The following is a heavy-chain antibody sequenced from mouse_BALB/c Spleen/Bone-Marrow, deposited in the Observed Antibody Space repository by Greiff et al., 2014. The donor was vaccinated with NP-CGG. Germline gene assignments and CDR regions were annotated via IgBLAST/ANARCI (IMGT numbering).Heavy chain of an antibody. Sequence: EVKLVESGAELVKPGASVKLSCTASGFNIKDTYMHWVKQRPEQGLEWIERIDPANGNTKYDPKFQGKATITADTSSNTAYLQLSSLTSEDTAVYYCAKYYYGNSLFAYWGQGTLVTVSA. D-gene: IGHD1-1*01. CDR2: IDPANGNT. CDR1: GFNIKDTY. J-gene: IGHJ3*01. CDR3: AKYYYGNSLFAY. V-gene: IGHV14-3*02.